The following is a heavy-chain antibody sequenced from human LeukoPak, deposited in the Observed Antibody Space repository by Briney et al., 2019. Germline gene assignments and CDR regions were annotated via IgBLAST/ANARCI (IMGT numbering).Heavy chain of an antibody. CDR1: GFIFSDYY. J-gene: IGHJ4*02. V-gene: IGHV3-11*01. CDR3: VRGTNTYRY. D-gene: IGHD2/OR15-2a*01. Sequence: GGSLRLSCAASGFIFSDYYMSWIRQAPGKGLEWVSSINSGGSTIYYADPVKGRFTISRDNAKNSLYLQMNSLRAEDSAVYYCVRGTNTYRYWGQGILVTVSP. CDR2: INSGGSTI.